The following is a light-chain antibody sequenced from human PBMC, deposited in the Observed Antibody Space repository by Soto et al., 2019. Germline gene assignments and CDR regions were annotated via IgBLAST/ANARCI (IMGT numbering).Light chain of an antibody. Sequence: QSALTQPASVSGSPGQSITISCTGTSSDVGGYNYVSWYQQHPGKAPKIIIYDVSNRPSGISNRFSGSKSGNTASLTISGLQAEDEADYYCSSYTSTITLVFGTGTKLTVL. CDR1: SSDVGGYNY. V-gene: IGLV2-14*03. J-gene: IGLJ1*01. CDR3: SSYTSTITLV. CDR2: DVS.